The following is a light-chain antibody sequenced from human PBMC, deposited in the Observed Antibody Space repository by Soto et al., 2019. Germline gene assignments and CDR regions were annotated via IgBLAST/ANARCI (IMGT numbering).Light chain of an antibody. CDR3: QQYGSSPKT. V-gene: IGKV3-20*01. CDR1: QSVSGAY. J-gene: IGKJ1*01. Sequence: EIVLTQYPGTLSLSPGQRATLSCGASQSVSGAYFGWYQQSPGQAPRLLIYATSTRATGIPARFSGSGPGTDSTLTISRLDPEDFPVYSCQQYGSSPKTFGQGTKV. CDR2: ATS.